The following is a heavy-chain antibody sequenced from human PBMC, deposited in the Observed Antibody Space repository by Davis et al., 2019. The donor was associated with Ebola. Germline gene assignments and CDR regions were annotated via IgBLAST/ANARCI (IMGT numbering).Heavy chain of an antibody. CDR3: ARRYCSSTSCYGSWFDP. Sequence: ASVKVSCKASGYTFTSYAMHWVRQAPGQRLEWMGWINAGNGNTKYSQKFQGRVTMTRDTSISTAYMELSRLRSDDTAVYYCARRYCSSTSCYGSWFDPWGQGTLVTVSS. J-gene: IGHJ5*02. D-gene: IGHD2-2*01. V-gene: IGHV1-3*01. CDR1: GYTFTSYA. CDR2: INAGNGNT.